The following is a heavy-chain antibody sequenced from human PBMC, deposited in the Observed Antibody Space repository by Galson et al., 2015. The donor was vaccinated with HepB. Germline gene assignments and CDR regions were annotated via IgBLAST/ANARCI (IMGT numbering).Heavy chain of an antibody. CDR2: INPSGGST. CDR1: GCTFTSYY. J-gene: IGHJ4*02. Sequence: SVKVSCKASGCTFTSYYMHWVRQAPGQGLEWMGIINPSGGSTSYAQKFQGRVTMTRDTSTSTVYMELSSLRSEDTAVYYCARDGGGIAVAGGSFDYWGQGTLVTVSS. V-gene: IGHV1-46*01. D-gene: IGHD6-19*01. CDR3: ARDGGGIAVAGGSFDY.